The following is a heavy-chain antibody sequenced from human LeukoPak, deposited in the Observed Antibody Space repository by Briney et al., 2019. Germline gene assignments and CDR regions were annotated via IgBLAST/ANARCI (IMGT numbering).Heavy chain of an antibody. CDR2: LSGGGRNT. J-gene: IGHJ6*04. Sequence: GGSLRLSCAASGFTFNNYAMNWVRQAPGKGLEWVSGLSGGGRNTYYADSVTGRFTISRDNSKNTLFLEMNSLRAEDTAVYYCAKRLSSDMGFYMDVWGKGATVTVSS. CDR1: GFTFNNYA. V-gene: IGHV3-23*01. CDR3: AKRLSSDMGFYMDV. D-gene: IGHD3-10*02.